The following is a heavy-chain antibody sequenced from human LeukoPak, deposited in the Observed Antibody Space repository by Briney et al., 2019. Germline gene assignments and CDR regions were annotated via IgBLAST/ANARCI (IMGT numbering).Heavy chain of an antibody. CDR2: IIPIFGTA. D-gene: IGHD1-1*01. Sequence: SVKVSCKASGGTFSSYAISWVRQAPGQGLEWMGGIIPIFGTANYAQKFQGRVTITADESTSTAYMELSSLRSEDTAVYYCARVTGRPRVEFAYWGQGTLVTVSS. CDR1: GGTFSSYA. CDR3: ARVTGRPRVEFAY. V-gene: IGHV1-69*01. J-gene: IGHJ4*02.